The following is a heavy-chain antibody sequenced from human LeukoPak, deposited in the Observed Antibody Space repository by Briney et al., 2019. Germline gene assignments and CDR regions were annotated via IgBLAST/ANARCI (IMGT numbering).Heavy chain of an antibody. CDR3: ARDLSWYFDY. CDR2: ISYDGSNK. Sequence: GGSLRLSCAASGFTFSSYAMHWVRQAPGKGLEGVAVISYDGSNKYYADSVKGRFTISRDNSKNTLYLQMNSLRAEDTAVYYRARDLSWYFDYWGQGTLVTVSS. CDR1: GFTFSSYA. J-gene: IGHJ4*02. V-gene: IGHV3-30-3*01. D-gene: IGHD3-16*02.